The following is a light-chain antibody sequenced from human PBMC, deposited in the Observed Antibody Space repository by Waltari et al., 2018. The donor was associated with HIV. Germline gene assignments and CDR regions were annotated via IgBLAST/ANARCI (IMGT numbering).Light chain of an antibody. J-gene: IGLJ3*02. V-gene: IGLV1-51*01. CDR2: DNN. Sequence: QSVLTQPPSVSAAPGQKVTISCSGSSSNIGNDYVSWYQHVPGAAPKLLIYDNNKRPAGIPDRSSGSKSGTSATLGITGLQTGDEADYYCGTWDHRLSAGVFGGGTKLTVL. CDR1: SSNIGNDY. CDR3: GTWDHRLSAGV.